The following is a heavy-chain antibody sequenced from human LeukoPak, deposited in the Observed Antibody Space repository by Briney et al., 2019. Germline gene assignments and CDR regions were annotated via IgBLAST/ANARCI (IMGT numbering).Heavy chain of an antibody. CDR1: GGSISSGFYY. Sequence: PSETLSLTCTVSGGSISSGFYYWSWIRQPAGKGLEWIGRIYDSGSTNYNPSLKSRVTISVDTSTNQFSLKLSSVTAADTAVYYCARVFGELYQYYFDYWGQGTLVTVSS. V-gene: IGHV4-61*02. CDR2: IYDSGST. CDR3: ARVFGELYQYYFDY. J-gene: IGHJ4*02. D-gene: IGHD3-10*01.